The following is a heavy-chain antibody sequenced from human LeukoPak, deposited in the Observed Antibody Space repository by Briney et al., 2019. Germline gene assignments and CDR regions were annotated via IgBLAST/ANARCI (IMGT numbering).Heavy chain of an antibody. V-gene: IGHV1-69*04. CDR3: ARETLYCSGGSCYYYYGMDV. D-gene: IGHD2-15*01. CDR1: GGTFSSYA. Sequence: SVKVSCKVSGGTFSSYAISWVRQAPGQGLEWMGRIIPILGIANYAQKFQGRVTITADKSTSTAYMELSSLRSEDTAVYYCARETLYCSGGSCYYYYGMDVWGQGTTVTVSS. CDR2: IIPILGIA. J-gene: IGHJ6*02.